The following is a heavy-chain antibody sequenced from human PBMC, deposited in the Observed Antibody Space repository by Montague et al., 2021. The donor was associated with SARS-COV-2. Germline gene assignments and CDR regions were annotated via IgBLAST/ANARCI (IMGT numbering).Heavy chain of an antibody. D-gene: IGHD3-9*01. Sequence: SETLSLTCTVSGGSISSSSYYWGWTRQPPGKGLEWIGSIYYSGSTYYNPSLKSRVTISVDTSKNQFSLKLSSVTAADTAVYYCARHDDILTTYYYYYGMDVWGQGTTVTVSS. V-gene: IGHV4-39*01. J-gene: IGHJ6*02. CDR1: GGSISSSSYY. CDR3: ARHDDILTTYYYYYGMDV. CDR2: IYYSGST.